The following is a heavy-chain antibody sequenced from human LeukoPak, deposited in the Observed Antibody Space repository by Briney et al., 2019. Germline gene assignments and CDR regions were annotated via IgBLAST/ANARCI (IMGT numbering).Heavy chain of an antibody. CDR2: INHSGST. J-gene: IGHJ4*02. V-gene: IGHV4-39*07. CDR1: GGSITSTSYY. D-gene: IGHD3-3*01. CDR3: ARAGGRFLESEYYFDY. Sequence: PSETLSLTCTVSGGSITSTSYYWSWIRQPPGKGLEWIGEINHSGSTNYNPSLKSRVTISVDTSKNQFSLKLSSVTAADTAVYYCARAGGRFLESEYYFDYWGQGTLVTVSS.